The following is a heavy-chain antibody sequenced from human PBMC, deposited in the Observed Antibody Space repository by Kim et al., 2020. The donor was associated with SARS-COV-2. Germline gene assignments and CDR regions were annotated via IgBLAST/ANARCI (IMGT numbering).Heavy chain of an antibody. V-gene: IGHV4-59*13. CDR3: ERATPHLSSYYGRDG. CDR2: IYYSGST. Sequence: SETLSLTCTVSGGSISSYYWSWIRQPPGKGLEWIGYIYYSGSTNYNPTLKSRVTITVDTSKNQFPLKLSSVTAADTAAYDCERATPHLSSYYGRDGWG. J-gene: IGHJ6*02. D-gene: IGHD2-21*01. CDR1: GGSISSYY.